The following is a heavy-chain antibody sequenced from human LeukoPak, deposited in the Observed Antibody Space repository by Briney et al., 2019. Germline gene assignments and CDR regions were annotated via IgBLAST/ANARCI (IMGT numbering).Heavy chain of an antibody. J-gene: IGHJ4*02. V-gene: IGHV3-7*01. CDR1: GFTFGKYW. CDR2: IKLDGSEK. Sequence: PGGSLRLSCVASGFTFGKYWMSWVRQAPGKGLEWVANIKLDGSEKNYVDSVKGRFTISRDNAKNSLYLQMNSLRADDTAMYYCARDLHGESCTTPNCSWGQGTLVTVSS. D-gene: IGHD3-10*01. CDR3: ARDLHGESCTTPNCS.